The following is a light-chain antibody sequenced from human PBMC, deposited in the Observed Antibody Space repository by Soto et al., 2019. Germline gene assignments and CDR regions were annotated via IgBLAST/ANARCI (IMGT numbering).Light chain of an antibody. CDR1: QSVSSNF. CDR3: HQFGYSPRT. V-gene: IGKV3-20*01. CDR2: GAS. Sequence: EIVLTQSPGTLSLSPGERATLSCRASQSVSSNFLAWYQQKPGQAPRLLIYGASNRATGIPDRFSGSGSGTDFTLAIRRLEPEDFAVYYCHQFGYSPRTFGQGTKVDIK. J-gene: IGKJ1*01.